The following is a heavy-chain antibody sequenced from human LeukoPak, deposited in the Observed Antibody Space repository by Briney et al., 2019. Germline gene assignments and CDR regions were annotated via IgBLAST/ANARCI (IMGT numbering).Heavy chain of an antibody. CDR2: IYYSGST. Sequence: TPSETLSLTCTVSGGSISSYYWSWIPQPPGKGLEWMGYIYYSGSTKYKPSLKSRVTISVDTSKTQFSLKLSSVTAADTAVYYCARGRFLDAFDIWGQGTMVTVSS. D-gene: IGHD3-3*01. V-gene: IGHV4-59*01. CDR3: ARGRFLDAFDI. CDR1: GGSISSYY. J-gene: IGHJ3*02.